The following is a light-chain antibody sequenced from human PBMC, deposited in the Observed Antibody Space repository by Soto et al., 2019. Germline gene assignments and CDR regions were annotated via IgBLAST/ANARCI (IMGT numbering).Light chain of an antibody. V-gene: IGKV1-5*03. CDR2: RAS. CDR1: QSISSW. CDR3: QQYDRASWT. J-gene: IGKJ1*01. Sequence: DIQMTQSPSTLSASVGDRVIITCRASQSISSWLAWYQQKPGKAPDLLIYRASTLKTGIPSRFSGSGSGPEFPLTISSLQPDDFATYYCQQYDRASWTFGPGTKVEIK.